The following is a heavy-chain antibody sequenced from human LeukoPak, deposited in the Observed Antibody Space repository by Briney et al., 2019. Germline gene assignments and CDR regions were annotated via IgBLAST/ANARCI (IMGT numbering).Heavy chain of an antibody. J-gene: IGHJ4*02. CDR1: GYTLTELS. D-gene: IGHD6-19*01. Sequence: ASVKVSCKVSGYTLTELSMHWVRQAPGKGLEWMGGFDPEDGETIYAQKFQGRVTMTEDTSTDTAYMELSSLRSEDTAVYYCATPGSGSGWDYLDYWGQGTPVTVSS. V-gene: IGHV1-24*01. CDR3: ATPGSGSGWDYLDY. CDR2: FDPEDGET.